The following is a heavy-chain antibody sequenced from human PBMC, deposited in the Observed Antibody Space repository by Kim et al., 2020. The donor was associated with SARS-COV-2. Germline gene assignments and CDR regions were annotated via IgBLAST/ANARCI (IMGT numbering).Heavy chain of an antibody. CDR3: AKDIGSSSWYGMDV. V-gene: IGHV3-9*01. D-gene: IGHD6-6*01. J-gene: IGHJ6*02. Sequence: GGSLRLSCAASGFTFGDYGMHWVRQAPGKGLEWVSGISWKSGSIGYADSVKGRFTISRDNAKNSLYLQMNSLRSEDTALYYCAKDIGSSSWYGMDVWGQG. CDR1: GFTFGDYG. CDR2: ISWKSGSI.